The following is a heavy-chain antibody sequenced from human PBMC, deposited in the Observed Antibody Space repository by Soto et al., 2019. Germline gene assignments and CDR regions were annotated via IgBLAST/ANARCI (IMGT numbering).Heavy chain of an antibody. V-gene: IGHV1-8*02. CDR3: ARRKERSGPHYFDY. CDR1: GYTFTTYD. CDR2: MNPSNGNT. D-gene: IGHD6-25*01. Sequence: ASVKVSCKASGYTFTTYDVSWVRQASGQGLEWMGWMNPSNGNTGYAQKFQGRVTMTRNTSISTVYMELSGLRPDDTAVYYCARRKERSGPHYFDYWGQGTRVTV. J-gene: IGHJ4*02.